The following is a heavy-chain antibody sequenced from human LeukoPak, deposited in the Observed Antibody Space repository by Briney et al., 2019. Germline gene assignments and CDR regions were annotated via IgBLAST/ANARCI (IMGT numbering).Heavy chain of an antibody. CDR3: ARGKAVTYFDY. V-gene: IGHV4-61*08. CDR1: GGSISSGGYY. Sequence: SETLSLTCTVSGGSISSGGYYWSWIRQPPGKGLEWIGYIYHSGSTYYNPSLKSRVTISVDTSKNQFSLKLSSVTAADTAVYYCARGKAVTYFDYWGQGTLVTVSS. J-gene: IGHJ4*02. CDR2: IYHSGST. D-gene: IGHD4-17*01.